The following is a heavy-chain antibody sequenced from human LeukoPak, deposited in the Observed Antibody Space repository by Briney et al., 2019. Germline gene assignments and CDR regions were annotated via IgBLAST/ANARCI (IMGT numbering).Heavy chain of an antibody. CDR2: IYYSGST. V-gene: IGHV4-59*01. J-gene: IGHJ3*02. D-gene: IGHD4-23*01. Sequence: SETLSLTCTVSGGSISSYYWSWIRQPPGKGLGWIGYIYYSGSTNYNPSLKSRVTISVDTSKNQFSLKLSSVTAADTAVYYCARDQRGYGGQAFDIWGQGTMVTVSS. CDR3: ARDQRGYGGQAFDI. CDR1: GGSISSYY.